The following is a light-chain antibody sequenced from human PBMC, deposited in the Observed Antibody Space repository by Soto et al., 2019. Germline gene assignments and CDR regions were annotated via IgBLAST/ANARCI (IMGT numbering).Light chain of an antibody. CDR2: ATS. CDR3: QHYNNWPLT. J-gene: IGKJ4*01. Sequence: EIVMTQSPATLSVSPGERASRSCRASQSVSSNLAWYQQKPGQTPRLLIYATSTRATGIPARFSGSGSGTEFTLTISSLQSEDFAIYYCQHYNNWPLTFGGGTKADIK. CDR1: QSVSSN. V-gene: IGKV3-15*01.